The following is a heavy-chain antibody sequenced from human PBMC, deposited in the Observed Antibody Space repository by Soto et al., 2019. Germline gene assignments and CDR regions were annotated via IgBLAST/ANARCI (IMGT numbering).Heavy chain of an antibody. CDR3: VRHGAAARQVSIFDS. J-gene: IGHJ4*02. CDR2: IYNSGNT. CDR1: GDSISSSLSF. D-gene: IGHD6-6*01. Sequence: QLKLQESVPGLVKPSETLSLTCTVSGDSISSSLSFWGWIRQPPGKGLEWIGNIYNSGNTYYNPSKQSRVSISVDTSKHQYSLQLNAVTPADTAVYYGVRHGAAARQVSIFDSWGKGSLVTVNS. V-gene: IGHV4-39*01.